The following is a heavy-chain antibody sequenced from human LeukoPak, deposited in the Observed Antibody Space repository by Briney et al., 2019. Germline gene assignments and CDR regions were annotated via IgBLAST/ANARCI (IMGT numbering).Heavy chain of an antibody. CDR1: GFTFSNAW. J-gene: IGHJ4*02. V-gene: IGHV3-15*01. CDR3: TAEKYSYGPEYYFDY. CDR2: TKSKTDGGTT. D-gene: IGHD5-18*01. Sequence: GGSLRLSCAASGFTFSNAWMSWVRQAPGKGLEWVGRTKSKTDGGTTDYAAPVKGRFTISRDDSKNTLYLQMNSLKTEDTAVYYCTAEKYSYGPEYYFDYWGQGTLVTVSS.